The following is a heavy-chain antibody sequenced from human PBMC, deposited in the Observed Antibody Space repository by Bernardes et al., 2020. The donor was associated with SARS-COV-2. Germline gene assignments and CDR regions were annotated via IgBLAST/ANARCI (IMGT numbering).Heavy chain of an antibody. V-gene: IGHV3-49*03. J-gene: IGHJ4*02. Sequence: GGSLRLSCSTSGFTFGDYAMSWFRQSPGKGLEWITFITSKAYGGTTEYAASVKGRFTISRDDSKSIAYLQMSSLKTEDTAVYYCTSNYGDYQRSLDYWGQGTLVIVSS. CDR1: GFTFGDYA. D-gene: IGHD4-17*01. CDR2: ITSKAYGGTT. CDR3: TSNYGDYQRSLDY.